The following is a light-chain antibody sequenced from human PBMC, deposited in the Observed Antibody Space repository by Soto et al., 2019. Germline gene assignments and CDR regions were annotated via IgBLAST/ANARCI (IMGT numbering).Light chain of an antibody. Sequence: EIMMTQSPATLSLSPGERATLSCRASQSLSSNLAWYQQKPGQAPRLLIYAASTRATGIPARFSGSGSGTKFTLTISSLQSEDFAVYYCQQYNNWPPITFGQGTRLEIK. CDR3: QQYNNWPPIT. CDR1: QSLSSN. J-gene: IGKJ5*01. CDR2: AAS. V-gene: IGKV3-15*01.